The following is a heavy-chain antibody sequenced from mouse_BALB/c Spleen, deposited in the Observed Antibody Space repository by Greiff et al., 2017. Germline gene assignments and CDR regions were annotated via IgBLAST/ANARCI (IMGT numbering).Heavy chain of an antibody. J-gene: IGHJ4*01. Sequence: EVKLMESGGGLVKPGGSLKLSCAASGFTFSSYAMSWVRQSPEKRLEWVAEISSGGSYTYYPDTVTGRFTISRDNAKNTLYLEMSSLRSEDTAMYYCARDQDYGSSYGGRAMDYWGQGTSVTVSS. CDR1: GFTFSSYA. CDR3: ARDQDYGSSYGGRAMDY. CDR2: ISSGGSYT. D-gene: IGHD1-1*01. V-gene: IGHV5-9-4*01.